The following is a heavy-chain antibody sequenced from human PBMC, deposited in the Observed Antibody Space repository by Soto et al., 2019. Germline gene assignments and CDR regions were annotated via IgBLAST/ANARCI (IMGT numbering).Heavy chain of an antibody. CDR1: GGSFSGYY. Sequence: SETLSLTCAVYGGSFSGYYWTWIRQPPGTGLEWIGEINHSGSTNYNPSLNSQVTISVDTSKNQFSLNVISVTAADTAVYYCRRSSRYSTDVWGQGTTVTVSS. J-gene: IGHJ6*02. V-gene: IGHV4-34*01. CDR2: INHSGST. D-gene: IGHD6-13*01. CDR3: RRSSRYSTDV.